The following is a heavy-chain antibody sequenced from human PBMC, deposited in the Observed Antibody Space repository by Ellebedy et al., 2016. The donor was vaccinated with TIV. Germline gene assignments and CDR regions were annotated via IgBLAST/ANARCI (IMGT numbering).Heavy chain of an antibody. Sequence: GESLKISCVASGFTFSHYDIHWVRQATGKGLEWVSSIGTAGDTYYIGSVKGRFTISRENAKNSLYLQMNSLRAGDTAVYYCARASSGFDLWGRGTLVTVSS. D-gene: IGHD6-19*01. CDR2: IGTAGDT. CDR1: GFTFSHYD. CDR3: ARASSGFDL. J-gene: IGHJ2*01. V-gene: IGHV3-13*01.